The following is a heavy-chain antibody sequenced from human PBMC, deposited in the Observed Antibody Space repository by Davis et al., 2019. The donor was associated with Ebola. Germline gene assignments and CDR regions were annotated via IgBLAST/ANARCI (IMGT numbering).Heavy chain of an antibody. D-gene: IGHD6-19*01. J-gene: IGHJ5*02. CDR1: GGSISSYY. CDR3: ARVGYSSGS. CDR2: IYYSGST. Sequence: PSETLSLTCTVSGGSISSYYWSWIRQPPGKGLEWIGYIYYSGSTNYNPSLKSRVTISVDTSKNQFSLKLSSVTAADTAVYYCARVGYSSGSWGQGTLVTVSS. V-gene: IGHV4-59*12.